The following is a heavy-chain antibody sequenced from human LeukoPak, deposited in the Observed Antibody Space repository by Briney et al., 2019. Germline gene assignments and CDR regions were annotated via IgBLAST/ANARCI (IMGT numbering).Heavy chain of an antibody. CDR1: GFTFSSSN. CDR2: ISSSSTI. CDR3: ARDPLYDSSGYYFDY. D-gene: IGHD3-22*01. V-gene: IGHV3-48*02. J-gene: IGHJ4*02. Sequence: QPGGPLRLSCAASGFTFSSSNMNWVRQAPGKGLQWVSHISSSSTIYYADSVKGRFTICRDSARNSLYLQMNSLRDEDTALYYCARDPLYDSSGYYFDYWGQGTLVTVSS.